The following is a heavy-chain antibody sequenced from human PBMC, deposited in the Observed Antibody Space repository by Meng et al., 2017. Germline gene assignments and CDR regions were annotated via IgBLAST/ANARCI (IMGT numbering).Heavy chain of an antibody. CDR3: AHRRGDSREGWFDP. V-gene: IGHV2-5*02. CDR1: GFSLSTSGVG. Sequence: QIPLKGFGPTLVKPTQTLTLTCTFSGFSLSTSGVGVGWIRQPPGKALEWLALIYWDDDKRYSPSLKSRLTITKDTSKNQVVLTMTNMDPVDTATYYCAHRRGDSREGWFDPWGQGTLVTVSS. D-gene: IGHD2-21*02. J-gene: IGHJ5*02. CDR2: IYWDDDK.